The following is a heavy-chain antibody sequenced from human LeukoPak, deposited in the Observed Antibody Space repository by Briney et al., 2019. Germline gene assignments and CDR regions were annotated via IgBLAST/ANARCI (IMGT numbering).Heavy chain of an antibody. D-gene: IGHD2-2*02. V-gene: IGHV5-51*01. Sequence: LGESLKISCKGSGYSFTSYWIGWVRQLPGKGLEFMGIIYPGDSDTRYSPSFQGQITISADKSITTAYLQWSSLKASDTAMYYCARSFGGYTWAFDYWGRGTLVTVSS. CDR1: GYSFTSYW. CDR3: ARSFGGYTWAFDY. CDR2: IYPGDSDT. J-gene: IGHJ4*02.